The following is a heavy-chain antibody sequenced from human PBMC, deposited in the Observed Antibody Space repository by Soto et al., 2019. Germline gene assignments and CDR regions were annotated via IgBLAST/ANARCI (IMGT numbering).Heavy chain of an antibody. CDR2: INPSGAST. V-gene: IGHV1-46*02. CDR1: VYSFNSYY. D-gene: IGHD3-10*01. J-gene: IGHJ3*02. Sequence: QVQLVQSGPELKKPGASVKVACKASVYSFNSYYMHWVRQAPGQGPEWMGVINPSGASTGYAQKVQGRVTMTRETSRSTVYKQLRSLRSEDTALYYCDIDYNAYHRQNVFDRWCQETLVTVSS. CDR3: DIDYNAYHRQNVFDR.